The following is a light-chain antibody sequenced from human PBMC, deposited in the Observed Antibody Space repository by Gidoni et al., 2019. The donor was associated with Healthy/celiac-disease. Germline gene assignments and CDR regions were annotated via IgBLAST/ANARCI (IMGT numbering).Light chain of an antibody. CDR1: QDISNY. CDR2: DAS. V-gene: IGKV1-33*01. CDR3: QQYDNLLSIT. Sequence: DIQMTQSPSSLSASVGDRVTITCQASQDISNYLNWYQQKPGKAPKLLIYDASNLETGVTSRFSGSGSGTDFTFTISSLQPEDIATYYCQQYDNLLSITFXQXTRLXIK. J-gene: IGKJ5*01.